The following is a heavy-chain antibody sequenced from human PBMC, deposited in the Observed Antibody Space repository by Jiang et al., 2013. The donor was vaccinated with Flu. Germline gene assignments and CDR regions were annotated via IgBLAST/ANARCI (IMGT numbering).Heavy chain of an antibody. CDR1: GYSFTSYW. J-gene: IGHJ4*02. V-gene: IGHV5-51*01. CDR3: ARHYYHGSGSYTPFDY. CDR2: IYPGDSDT. Sequence: SLKISCKGSGYSFTSYWIGWVRQMPGKGLEWMGIIYPGDSDTRYSPSFQGQVTISADKSISTAYLQWSSLKASDTAMYYCARHYYHGSGSYTPFDYWGQGTLVTVSS. D-gene: IGHD3-10*01.